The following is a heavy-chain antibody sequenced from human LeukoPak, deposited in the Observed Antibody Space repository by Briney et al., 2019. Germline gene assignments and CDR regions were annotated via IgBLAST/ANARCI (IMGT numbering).Heavy chain of an antibody. D-gene: IGHD2-15*01. CDR3: ARVGDLYCSGGSCHLNWFDP. CDR2: INSDGSST. V-gene: IGHV3-74*01. J-gene: IGHJ5*02. Sequence: GGSLRLSCAASGFTFSSYWMHWVRQAPGKGLVWVSRINSDGSSTSYADSVKGRFTISRDNAKNTLYLQMNSLRAEDTAVYCCARVGDLYCSGGSCHLNWFDPWGQGTLVTVSS. CDR1: GFTFSSYW.